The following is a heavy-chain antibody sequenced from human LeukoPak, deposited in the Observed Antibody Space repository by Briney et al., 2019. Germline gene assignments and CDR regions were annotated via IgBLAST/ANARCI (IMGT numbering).Heavy chain of an antibody. CDR2: ISSSGSTI. D-gene: IGHD3-3*01. V-gene: IGHV3-11*01. Sequence: GGSLRLSCAASGLTFSDYYMSWIRQAPGKGLEWVSYISSSGSTIYYADSVKGRFTISRDNAKNSLYLQMNSLRAEDTAVYYCARAHYDFWSGFTYYFDYWGQGALVTVSS. J-gene: IGHJ4*02. CDR3: ARAHYDFWSGFTYYFDY. CDR1: GLTFSDYY.